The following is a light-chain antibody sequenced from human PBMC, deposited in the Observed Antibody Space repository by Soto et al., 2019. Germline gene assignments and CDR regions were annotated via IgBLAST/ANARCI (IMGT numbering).Light chain of an antibody. J-gene: IGLJ1*01. CDR3: SSYTGSSTLYV. CDR1: SSDVGAYNY. Sequence: QSALTQPASVSGSPGQSITISCTGTSSDVGAYNYVSWYQQHPGTAPKLMIYDVNNRPSGVSNRFSASKSGNTASLTISGLQAEDEADYYCSSYTGSSTLYVFGTVTKQTVL. V-gene: IGLV2-14*01. CDR2: DVN.